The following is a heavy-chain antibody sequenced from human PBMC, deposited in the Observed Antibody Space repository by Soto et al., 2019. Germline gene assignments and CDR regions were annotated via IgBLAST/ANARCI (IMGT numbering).Heavy chain of an antibody. J-gene: IGHJ5*01. Sequence: GXSVKVSCKASGYTSADFGIRWVRQAPGQGLEWMGWVSGNNGASNPAPKVQGRITMTLDTSTGVSYMALRSLRSDDTAIYYCVRDKKYFRVNGKWFDSWGQGTLVTVS. CDR3: VRDKKYFRVNGKWFDS. CDR2: VSGNNGAS. V-gene: IGHV1-18*04. CDR1: GYTSADFG. D-gene: IGHD2-2*01.